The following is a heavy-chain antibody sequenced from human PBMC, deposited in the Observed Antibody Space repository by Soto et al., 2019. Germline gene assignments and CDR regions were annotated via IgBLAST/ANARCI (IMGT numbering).Heavy chain of an antibody. CDR2: INPNSGDT. CDR3: ARSVSTIGARPDS. CDR1: GYTFTGYY. Sequence: QVQLVQSGDEVKKPGASVKVSCKASGYTFTGYYMHWVRQAPGQGLEWMGWINPNSGDTKVAQRFQCRVTMTRDKSIRTAYMELSRLTSDDTAVYFCARSVSTIGARPDSWGQGPLVTVSS. J-gene: IGHJ4*02. V-gene: IGHV1-2*02. D-gene: IGHD6-6*01.